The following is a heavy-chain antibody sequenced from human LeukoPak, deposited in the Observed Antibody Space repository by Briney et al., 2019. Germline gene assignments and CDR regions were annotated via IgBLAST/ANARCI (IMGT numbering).Heavy chain of an antibody. CDR2: IYHSGST. V-gene: IGHV4-4*02. CDR1: GGSISSSNW. CDR3: ARGRNYYDSSGYDDY. D-gene: IGHD3-22*01. J-gene: IGHJ4*02. Sequence: SETLSLTCAVSGGSISSSNWWSWVRQPPGKGLEWIGEIYHSGSTNYNPSLKSRVTISVDKSKNQFSLKLSSVTAADTAVYYCARGRNYYDSSGYDDYWGQGTLVTVSS.